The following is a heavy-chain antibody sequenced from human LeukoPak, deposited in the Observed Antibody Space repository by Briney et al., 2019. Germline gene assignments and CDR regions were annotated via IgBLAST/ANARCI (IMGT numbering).Heavy chain of an antibody. CDR2: ISGSGGST. J-gene: IGHJ5*02. Sequence: GGSLRLSCAASGFTFSSYAMSWVRQAPGKGLEWVSAISGSGGSTYYADSVKGRFTISRDNSKNTLYLQMNSLRAEDTAVYYCAKAPNYDFWSGYDPFVPWGQGTLVTVSS. D-gene: IGHD3-3*01. CDR1: GFTFSSYA. V-gene: IGHV3-23*01. CDR3: AKAPNYDFWSGYDPFVP.